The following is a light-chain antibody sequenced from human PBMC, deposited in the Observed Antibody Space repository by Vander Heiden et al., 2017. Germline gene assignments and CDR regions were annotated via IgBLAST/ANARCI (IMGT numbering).Light chain of an antibody. J-gene: IGLJ3*02. Sequence: QSVLTPPPSVSGTPGQRVTISCSGTTSNIGSNTVNWYQHLPGTAPKLLIFRNSHRPSGVPDRFSASKSDTSASLAISGLQSEDEADFFCAAWDDSLNGPVFGGGTKLTVL. CDR2: RNS. V-gene: IGLV1-44*01. CDR1: TSNIGSNT. CDR3: AAWDDSLNGPV.